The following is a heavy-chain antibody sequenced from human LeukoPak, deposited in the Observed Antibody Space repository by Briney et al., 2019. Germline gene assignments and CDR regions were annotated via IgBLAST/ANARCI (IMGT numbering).Heavy chain of an antibody. D-gene: IGHD3-22*01. J-gene: IGHJ5*02. Sequence: PSETLSLTCTVSGGSISSSSYYWGWIRQPPGKGLEWIGSIYHSGSTYYNPSLKSRVTISVDTSKNQFSLKLSSVTAADTAVYYCARAPLVVVIQNEYNWFDPWGQGTLVTVSS. CDR2: IYHSGST. CDR1: GGSISSSSYY. V-gene: IGHV4-39*07. CDR3: ARAPLVVVIQNEYNWFDP.